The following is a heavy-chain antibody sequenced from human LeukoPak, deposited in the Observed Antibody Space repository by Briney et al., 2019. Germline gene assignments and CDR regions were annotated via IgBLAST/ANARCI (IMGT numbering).Heavy chain of an antibody. CDR1: GYTFTGYY. V-gene: IGHV1-2*02. CDR3: ARVAVAGIYPIDY. Sequence: ASVTVSCKASGYTFTGYYIQWVRQSPGQGLEWMGWINPNSGGTRYAQKFQGRVTMTRDTSISTAYMELSRLRSDDTAVYYCARVAVAGIYPIDYWGQGTLVTVSS. CDR2: INPNSGGT. D-gene: IGHD6-19*01. J-gene: IGHJ4*02.